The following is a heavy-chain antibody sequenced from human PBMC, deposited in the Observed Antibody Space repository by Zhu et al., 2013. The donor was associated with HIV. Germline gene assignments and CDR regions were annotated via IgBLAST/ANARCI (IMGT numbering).Heavy chain of an antibody. CDR2: VSHSSN. Sequence: QVQLQESGPGLVKPSETLSLTCAVSDYSIKNAYYWGWVRQPPGKGLEWIGSVSHSSNSYNWSLKSRVTISMDMSKNHIFLHLSSGTVADTAVYYCVRHSGHCISGRCHHYFFDLLGPGNPGHRLL. V-gene: IGHV4-38-2*01. D-gene: IGHD2-2*01. CDR3: VRHSGHCISGRCHHYFFDL. J-gene: IGHJ4*02. CDR1: DYSIKNAYY.